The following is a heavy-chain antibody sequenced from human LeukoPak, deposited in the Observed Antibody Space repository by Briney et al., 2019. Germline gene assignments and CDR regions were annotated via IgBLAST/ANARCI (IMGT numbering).Heavy chain of an antibody. Sequence: PGGSLRLSCAVSGFTFSSSTMNWGRQAPAPGLGWVSSISSSSGCRYYADSVKGRFTISRDNAKNSLYLQMNSLRAEDTAVYYCARDWSSTSCYKGYYYYCMDVWGKGTTVTVSS. CDR1: GFTFSSST. CDR2: ISSSSGCR. V-gene: IGHV3-21*01. D-gene: IGHD2-2*02. CDR3: ARDWSSTSCYKGYYYYCMDV. J-gene: IGHJ6*03.